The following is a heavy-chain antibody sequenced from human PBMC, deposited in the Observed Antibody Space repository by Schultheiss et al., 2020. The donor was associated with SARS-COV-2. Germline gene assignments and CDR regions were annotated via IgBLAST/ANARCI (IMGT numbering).Heavy chain of an antibody. V-gene: IGHV3-23*01. CDR1: GFTFSSYA. CDR3: AKGPMVRGVITWFDP. J-gene: IGHJ5*02. Sequence: GGSLRLSCAASGFTFSSYAMSWVRQAPGKGLEWVSAISGSGGSTYYADSVKGRFTISRDNSKNTLYLQMNSLRAEDTAVYYCAKGPMVRGVITWFDPWGQGTLVTVSS. D-gene: IGHD3-10*01. CDR2: ISGSGGST.